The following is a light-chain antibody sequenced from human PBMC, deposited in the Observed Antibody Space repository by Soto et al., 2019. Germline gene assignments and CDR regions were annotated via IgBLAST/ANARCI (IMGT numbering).Light chain of an antibody. J-gene: IGKJ4*01. CDR2: AAS. CDR1: QSISSY. Sequence: SLSASVGDRVTITCRASQSISSYLNWYQQKPGKAPKLLIYAASSLQSGVPSRFSGSGSGTDFTLTISSLQPEDFATYYCQQSYSTPLTFGGGTKVDIK. V-gene: IGKV1-39*01. CDR3: QQSYSTPLT.